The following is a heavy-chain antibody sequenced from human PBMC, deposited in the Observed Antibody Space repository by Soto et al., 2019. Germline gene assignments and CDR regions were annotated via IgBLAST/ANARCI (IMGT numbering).Heavy chain of an antibody. J-gene: IGHJ5*02. Sequence: GGSLRLSCAASGFSFSDYYMNWIRQAPGKGPEWVSYISSDSSHTKYADSVKGRFTVSRDNSMNTLYMQMNSLRAEDTAVYYCAKSDTALSYGFDPWGQGTVVTVSS. V-gene: IGHV3-11*03. CDR1: GFSFSDYY. CDR3: AKSDTALSYGFDP. CDR2: ISSDSSHT. D-gene: IGHD5-18*01.